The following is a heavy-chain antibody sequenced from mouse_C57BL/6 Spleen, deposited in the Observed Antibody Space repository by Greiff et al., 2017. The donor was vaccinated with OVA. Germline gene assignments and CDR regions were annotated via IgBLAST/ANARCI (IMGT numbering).Heavy chain of an antibody. CDR2: IYPGSGST. Sequence: QVQLKQSGAELVKPGASVKMSCKASGYTFTSYWITWVKQRPGQGLEWIGDIYPGSGSTNYNEKFKSKATLTVDTSSSTAYMQLSSLTSEDSAVYYCARGGPLYAMDYWGQGTSVTVSS. V-gene: IGHV1-55*01. CDR1: GYTFTSYW. J-gene: IGHJ4*01. CDR3: ARGGPLYAMDY.